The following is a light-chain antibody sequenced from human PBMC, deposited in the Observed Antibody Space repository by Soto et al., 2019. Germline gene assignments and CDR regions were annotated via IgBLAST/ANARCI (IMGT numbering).Light chain of an antibody. CDR1: QSISKY. V-gene: IGKV3-11*01. J-gene: IGKJ2*01. Sequence: EVVLTQSPATLSLSPGERAILSCRASQSISKYLAWYQQKPGQAPRLLIYVAFNRATGIPARFSGSGSGTDFTLTISSLEPEDFAVYYCQQRSNWPPGSTFGQGTKLEIK. CDR3: QQRSNWPPGST. CDR2: VAF.